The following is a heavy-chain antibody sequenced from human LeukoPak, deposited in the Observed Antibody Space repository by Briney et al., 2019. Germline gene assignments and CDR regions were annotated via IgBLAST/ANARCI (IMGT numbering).Heavy chain of an antibody. CDR2: IIPILGIA. D-gene: IGHD3-22*01. CDR1: GGTFSSYA. CDR3: ARDCYYDSSGYYGY. Sequence: ASVKVSCKASGGTFSSYAISWVRQAPGQGLEWMGRIIPILGIANYAQKFQGRVTITADKSTSTAYMELSSLRYEDTAVYYCARDCYYDSSGYYGYWGQGTLVTVSS. J-gene: IGHJ4*02. V-gene: IGHV1-69*04.